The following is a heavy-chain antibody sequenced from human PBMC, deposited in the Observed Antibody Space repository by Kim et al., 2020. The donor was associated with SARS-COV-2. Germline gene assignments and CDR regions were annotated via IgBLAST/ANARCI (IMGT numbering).Heavy chain of an antibody. V-gene: IGHV3-7*04. CDR3: ARGRYRFGL. J-gene: IGHJ4*02. D-gene: IGHD3-9*01. Sequence: DYGDSGRGRVTIARDNAKNSRYLQMNGLGAEDTAVYYCARGRYRFGLWGQGTLVTVSS.